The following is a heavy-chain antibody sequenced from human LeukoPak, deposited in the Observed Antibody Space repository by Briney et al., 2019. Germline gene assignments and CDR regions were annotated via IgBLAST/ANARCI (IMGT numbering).Heavy chain of an antibody. CDR3: ARGSEEMARRNNWFDP. Sequence: SGTLSLTCAVSGGSISSYYWSWIRQPPGKGLEWIGYIYYSGSTNYNPSLKSRVTISVDTSKNQFSLKLSSVTAADTAVYYCARGSEEMARRNNWFDPWGQGTLVTVSS. V-gene: IGHV4-59*01. J-gene: IGHJ5*02. CDR2: IYYSGST. D-gene: IGHD5-24*01. CDR1: GGSISSYY.